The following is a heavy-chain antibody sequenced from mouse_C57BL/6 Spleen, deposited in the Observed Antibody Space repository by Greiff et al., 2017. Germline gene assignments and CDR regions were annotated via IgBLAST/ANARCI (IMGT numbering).Heavy chain of an antibody. D-gene: IGHD1-1*01. Sequence: EVQLVESGGGLVQPGGSLKLSCAASGFTFSDYYMYWVRQTPGQRLEWVAYISNGGGSTYSPDTVKGRFTISRDNAKNTLYLQMLRLKSEDTAMYYCARQGGYYGSFAYWGQGTLVTVSA. CDR2: ISNGGGST. CDR1: GFTFSDYY. CDR3: ARQGGYYGSFAY. J-gene: IGHJ3*01. V-gene: IGHV5-12*01.